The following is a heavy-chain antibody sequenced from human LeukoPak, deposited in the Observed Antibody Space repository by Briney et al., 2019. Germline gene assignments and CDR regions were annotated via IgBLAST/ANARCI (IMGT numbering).Heavy chain of an antibody. J-gene: IGHJ5*02. CDR3: ARITGNYHGGRNWFAP. CDR1: GFTFSSYS. Sequence: GGSLRLSCAASGFTFSSYSMNWVRQAPGKGLEWVSAISGSGGNTYYADSVKGRFTISRDNSKNTLFLQMNSLRAEDTAVYYCARITGNYHGGRNWFAPWGQGILVTVSS. D-gene: IGHD5-24*01. V-gene: IGHV3-23*01. CDR2: ISGSGGNT.